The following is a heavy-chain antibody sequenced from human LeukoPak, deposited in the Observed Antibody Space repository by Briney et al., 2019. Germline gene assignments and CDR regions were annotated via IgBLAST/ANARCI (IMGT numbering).Heavy chain of an antibody. CDR1: GFTFSSYS. D-gene: IGHD1-14*01. Sequence: GGPLRLSCAASGFTFSSYSMNWVRQAPGKGLEWVSSISSSSSYIYYADSVKGRFTISRDNAKNSLYLQMKSLRAEDTAVYYCARDNRKRRGAFDIWGQGTMVTVSS. J-gene: IGHJ3*02. CDR2: ISSSSSYI. V-gene: IGHV3-21*01. CDR3: ARDNRKRRGAFDI.